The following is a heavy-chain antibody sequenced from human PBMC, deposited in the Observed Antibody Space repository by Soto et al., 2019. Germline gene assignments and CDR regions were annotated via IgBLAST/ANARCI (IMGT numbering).Heavy chain of an antibody. CDR3: ARDNPGCTNGVCSGYYYYYYGMDV. Sequence: SVKVSCKASGGTFSSYAINWVRQAPGQGLEWMGGIIPIFGTANYAQKFQGRVTITADESTSTAYMELSSLRSEDTAVYYCARDNPGCTNGVCSGYYYYYYGMDVWGQGTAVTVSS. CDR2: IIPIFGTA. CDR1: GGTFSSYA. V-gene: IGHV1-69*13. J-gene: IGHJ6*02. D-gene: IGHD2-8*01.